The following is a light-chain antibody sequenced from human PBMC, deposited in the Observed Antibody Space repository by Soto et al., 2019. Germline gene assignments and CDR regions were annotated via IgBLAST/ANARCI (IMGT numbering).Light chain of an antibody. J-gene: IGKJ1*01. CDR2: DAS. CDR3: QQRNYWPT. CDR1: QSVGSF. Sequence: EIVLTQTPGTLSLSPGERATLSCRASQSVGSFLAWYQQKPGQAPRLLIYDASNRAPGIPPRFSGSGSGTDFTLTISSLEPEDFAVYYCQQRNYWPTFGQGTKVDI. V-gene: IGKV3-11*01.